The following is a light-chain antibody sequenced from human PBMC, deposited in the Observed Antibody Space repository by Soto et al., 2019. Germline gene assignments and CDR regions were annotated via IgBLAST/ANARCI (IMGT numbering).Light chain of an antibody. CDR3: QQYNSYPWT. CDR1: QSISSW. CDR2: RAS. V-gene: IGKV1-5*03. J-gene: IGKJ1*01. Sequence: DIQMTQSPSTLSASVGDGVTITCRASQSISSWLAWYQQKPGKAPKLLMYRASSVDSGVPSRFSGSGSGTEFTLTISSLQPDDFATYYCQQYNSYPWTFGQGTKVEIK.